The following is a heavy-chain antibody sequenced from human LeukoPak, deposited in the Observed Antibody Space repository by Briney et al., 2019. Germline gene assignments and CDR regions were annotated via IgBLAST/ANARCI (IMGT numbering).Heavy chain of an antibody. CDR3: ARDSGTIFGVVTPWDYYYMDV. CDR2: MNPNSGNT. Sequence: ASVKVSCKASGYTFTSYDTNWVRQATGQGLEWMGWMNPNSGNTGYAQKFQGRVTMTRNTSISTAYMELSSLRSEDTAVYYCARDSGTIFGVVTPWDYYYMDVWGKGTTVTVSS. D-gene: IGHD3-3*01. J-gene: IGHJ6*03. V-gene: IGHV1-8*01. CDR1: GYTFTSYD.